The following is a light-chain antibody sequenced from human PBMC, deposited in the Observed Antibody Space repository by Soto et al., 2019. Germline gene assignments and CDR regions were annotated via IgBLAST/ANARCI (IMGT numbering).Light chain of an antibody. J-gene: IGKJ1*01. Sequence: DIRMTQSPSSLSAFVGDRVTITCRASQRVDRYLNWYQQKPGRAPNLLIYAASSLQSGVPSRFSGSGSGADFTLTISSLQPEDFATYFCQQTYISPWTFGQGTKVEIK. CDR3: QQTYISPWT. CDR1: QRVDRY. CDR2: AAS. V-gene: IGKV1-39*01.